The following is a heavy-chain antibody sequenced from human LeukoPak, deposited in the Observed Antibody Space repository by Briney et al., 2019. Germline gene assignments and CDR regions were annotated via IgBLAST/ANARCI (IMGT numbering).Heavy chain of an antibody. J-gene: IGHJ6*02. CDR1: GFTFSDYY. Sequence: GGSLRLSCAASGFTFSDYYMSWIRQAPGKGLQWVSYISSSSSYTNYADSVKGRFTISRDNAKNSLYLQKNSLRAEDTAVYNLTGVGSIIYYDASGYYSPYGMDVWGQGTTVTVSS. V-gene: IGHV3-11*03. CDR2: ISSSSSYT. D-gene: IGHD3-22*01. CDR3: TGVGSIIYYDASGYYSPYGMDV.